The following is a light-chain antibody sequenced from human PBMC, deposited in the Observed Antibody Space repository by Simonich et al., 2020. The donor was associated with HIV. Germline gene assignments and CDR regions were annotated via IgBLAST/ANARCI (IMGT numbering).Light chain of an antibody. CDR2: EGT. V-gene: IGLV2-23*01. CDR1: SSDVCSYYL. CDR3: CSYAVTSRI. J-gene: IGLJ2*01. Sequence: QSALTQPASVSGSPGQSITISCTGTSSDVCSYYLVSGYQQPPGKAPKLMIYEGTKRPSGVSNRFSGSKSGNTASLTISGLQAEDEADYYCCSYAVTSRIFGGGTKLTVL.